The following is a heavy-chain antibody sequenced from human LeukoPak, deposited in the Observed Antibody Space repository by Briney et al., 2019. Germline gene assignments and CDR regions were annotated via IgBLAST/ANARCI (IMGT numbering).Heavy chain of an antibody. CDR1: GXSLSSYY. J-gene: IGHJ4*02. CDR2: IYYTGST. Sequence: SETLSLTWTVSGXSLSSYYWSWIRQPPGRGLEWIVSIYYTGSTNYNPSLKSRVTISVDTSKNQFSLKLSSVTAADTAVYYCARALGTITSKFDYWGQGALVTVSS. V-gene: IGHV4-59*01. D-gene: IGHD1-14*01. CDR3: ARALGTITSKFDY.